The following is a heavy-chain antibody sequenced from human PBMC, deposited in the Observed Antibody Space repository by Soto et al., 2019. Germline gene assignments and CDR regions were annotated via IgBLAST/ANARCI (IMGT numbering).Heavy chain of an antibody. D-gene: IGHD3-10*01. Sequence: GGSLRLSCAASGFTFSSYGMHWVRQAPGKGLEWVAVISYDGSNKYYADSVKGRFTISRDNSKNTLYLQMNSLRAEYTAVYYCASQFGELPLPDYWGQGTLVTVSS. CDR2: ISYDGSNK. CDR1: GFTFSSYG. J-gene: IGHJ4*02. V-gene: IGHV3-30*03. CDR3: ASQFGELPLPDY.